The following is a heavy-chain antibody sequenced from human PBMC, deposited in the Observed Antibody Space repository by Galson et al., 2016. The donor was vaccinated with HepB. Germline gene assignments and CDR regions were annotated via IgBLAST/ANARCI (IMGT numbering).Heavy chain of an antibody. CDR2: VFYVGAT. D-gene: IGHD4-23*01. J-gene: IGHJ4*02. V-gene: IGHV4-31*03. CDR1: GASVKSGGHY. Sequence: TLSLTCSVSGASVKSGGHYWSWVRQRPGKGLAWLASVFYVGATYYNSPLRSRLSISVDTSNNHFYLRVNFVTAADTAVYFCARFPFGGPSPYHFDSWGPGTLVTVSS. CDR3: ARFPFGGPSPYHFDS.